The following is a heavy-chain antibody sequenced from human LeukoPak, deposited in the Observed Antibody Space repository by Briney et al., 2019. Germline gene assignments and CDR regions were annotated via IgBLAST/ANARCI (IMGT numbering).Heavy chain of an antibody. D-gene: IGHD6-13*01. CDR1: GGSISSYY. V-gene: IGHV4-59*01. CDR3: ARAPGYSSSWYDY. CDR2: IYYSGGT. J-gene: IGHJ4*02. Sequence: PSETLSLTCTVSGGSISSYYWSWIRQPPGKGLEWIGYIYYSGGTNYNPSLKSRVTISVDTSKNQFSLKLSSVTAADTAVYYCARAPGYSSSWYDYWGQGTLVTVSS.